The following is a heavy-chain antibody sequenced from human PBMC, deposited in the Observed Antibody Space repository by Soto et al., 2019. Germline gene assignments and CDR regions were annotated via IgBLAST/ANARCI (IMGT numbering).Heavy chain of an antibody. V-gene: IGHV3-23*01. D-gene: IGHD3-10*01. Sequence: GGSLRLSCAASGFTFSNYATAWVRQPPGEGLEWVSAISPSATDTFYADSVRGRFTIFRDNSKNTLYLQMNSLRAGDTAVYYCVKRSGTSGPFDYWGQGALVTAPQ. CDR1: GFTFSNYA. J-gene: IGHJ4*02. CDR3: VKRSGTSGPFDY. CDR2: ISPSATDT.